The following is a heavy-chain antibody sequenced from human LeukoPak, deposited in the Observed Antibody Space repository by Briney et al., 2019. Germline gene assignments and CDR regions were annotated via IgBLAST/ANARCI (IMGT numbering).Heavy chain of an antibody. Sequence: ASVKVSCKASGYTFTGYYMHWVRQAPGQGLEWMGWINPNSGGTNYAQKFQGRVTMTRDTSISTAYMELSRLRSDDTAVYYCARGGDYVWGSYRPSAYGYWGQGTLVTVSS. J-gene: IGHJ4*02. CDR1: GYTFTGYY. CDR3: ARGGDYVWGSYRPSAYGY. V-gene: IGHV1-2*02. D-gene: IGHD3-16*02. CDR2: INPNSGGT.